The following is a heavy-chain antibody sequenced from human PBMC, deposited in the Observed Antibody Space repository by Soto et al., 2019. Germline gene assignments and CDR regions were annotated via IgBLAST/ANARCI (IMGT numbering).Heavy chain of an antibody. CDR1: GFTFSSSA. Sequence: PGGSLRLSCATSGFTFSSSAMSWVRQAPGKGLEWVSAITGGGEYTSYADSVKGRFTISRDNSKNTLYLQMNSLRAEDTAVYYCARDHIFSWGQGTLVTVST. CDR3: ARDHIFS. CDR2: ITGGGEYT. J-gene: IGHJ4*02. V-gene: IGHV3-23*01. D-gene: IGHD3-9*01.